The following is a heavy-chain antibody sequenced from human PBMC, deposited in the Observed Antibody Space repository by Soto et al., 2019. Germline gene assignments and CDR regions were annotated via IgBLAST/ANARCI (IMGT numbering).Heavy chain of an antibody. Sequence: QVQLVESGGGVVQPGRSLRLSCAASGFTFSSYAMHWVRQAPGKGLEWVAVISYDGSNKYYADSVKGRFIISRDNSKNTLYLQMNSLRAEDTAVYYCARERDSFDDWGQGTLVIVSS. D-gene: IGHD2-15*01. V-gene: IGHV3-30-3*01. CDR2: ISYDGSNK. CDR1: GFTFSSYA. CDR3: ARERDSFDD. J-gene: IGHJ4*02.